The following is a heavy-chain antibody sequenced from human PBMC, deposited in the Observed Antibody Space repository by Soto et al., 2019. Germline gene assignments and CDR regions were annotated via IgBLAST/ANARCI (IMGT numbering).Heavy chain of an antibody. D-gene: IGHD3-10*01. CDR2: IYYSGST. Sequence: SETLSLTCTVSGGSISSYYWSWIRQPPGKGLEWIGYIYYSGSTNYNPSLKSRVTISVDTSKNQFSLKLSSVTAADTAVYYCGRVMVRGDYYYYAMDVWGQGTTVTVSS. J-gene: IGHJ6*02. CDR1: GGSISSYY. CDR3: GRVMVRGDYYYYAMDV. V-gene: IGHV4-59*01.